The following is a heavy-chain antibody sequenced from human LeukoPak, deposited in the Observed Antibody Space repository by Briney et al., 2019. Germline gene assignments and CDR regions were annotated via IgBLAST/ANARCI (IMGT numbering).Heavy chain of an antibody. J-gene: IGHJ4*02. V-gene: IGHV3-30*02. CDR1: GSTFSSYG. CDR2: IRYDGSNK. CDR3: AKAMVRGVIMDY. D-gene: IGHD3-10*01. Sequence: PGGSLRLSCAASGSTFSSYGMHWVRQAPGKGLEWVAFIRYDGSNKYYADSVKGRFTISRDNSKNTLYLQMNSLRAEDTAVYYCAKAMVRGVIMDYWGQGTLVTVSS.